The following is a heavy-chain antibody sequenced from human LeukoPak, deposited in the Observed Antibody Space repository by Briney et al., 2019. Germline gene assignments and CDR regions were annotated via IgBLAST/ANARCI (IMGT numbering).Heavy chain of an antibody. J-gene: IGHJ4*02. D-gene: IGHD2-2*01. V-gene: IGHV3-30*04. CDR2: ISYDGSNK. CDR3: ARDPYTVVVPAADY. CDR1: GFTFSSYA. Sequence: GRSLRLPCAASGFTFSSYAMHWVRQAPGKGLEGVAVISYDGSNKYYADSVKGRFTISRDNSKNTLYLQMNSLRAEDTAVYYCARDPYTVVVPAADYWGQGTLVTVSS.